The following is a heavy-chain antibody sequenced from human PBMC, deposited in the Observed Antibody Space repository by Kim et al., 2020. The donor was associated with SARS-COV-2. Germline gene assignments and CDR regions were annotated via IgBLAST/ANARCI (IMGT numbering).Heavy chain of an antibody. J-gene: IGHJ4*02. CDR3: ARHVIAATDTGWDY. D-gene: IGHD6-13*01. Sequence: GESLKISCKGSGYSFTSYWITWVRQMPGKGLEWMGRIDPSDSYTNYSPSFQGHVTISADKSISTAYLQWSSLKASDTAMYYCARHVIAATDTGWDYWGQGTLVTVSS. CDR1: GYSFTSYW. CDR2: IDPSDSYT. V-gene: IGHV5-10-1*01.